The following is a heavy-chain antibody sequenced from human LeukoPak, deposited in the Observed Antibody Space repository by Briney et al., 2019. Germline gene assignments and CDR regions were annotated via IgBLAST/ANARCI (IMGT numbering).Heavy chain of an antibody. CDR1: GGSLSSYF. J-gene: IGHJ4*02. CDR3: AKASVTTAVLFDS. Sequence: PSETLSLTCTVSGGSLSSYFWNWIRQPPGQGLEWIGYMSNTGITKYNPSLMSRVTISADTSKNQFSLNLNSVTAADTAVYYCAKASVTTAVLFDSWGQGTLVAVSS. CDR2: MSNTGIT. D-gene: IGHD4-23*01. V-gene: IGHV4-59*01.